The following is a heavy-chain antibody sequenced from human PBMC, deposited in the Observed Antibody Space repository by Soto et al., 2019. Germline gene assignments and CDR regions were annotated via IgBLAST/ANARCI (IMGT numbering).Heavy chain of an antibody. CDR3: ARDGVEGIVVVTAYMYYFDY. CDR1: GFTFSSYS. J-gene: IGHJ4*02. CDR2: ISSSSSYI. D-gene: IGHD2-21*02. V-gene: IGHV3-21*01. Sequence: PGESLKISCAASGFTFSSYSMNWVRQAPGKGLEWVSSISSSSSYIYYADSVKGRFTISRDNAKNSLYLQMNSLRAEDTAVYYCARDGVEGIVVVTAYMYYFDYWGQGTLVTVSS.